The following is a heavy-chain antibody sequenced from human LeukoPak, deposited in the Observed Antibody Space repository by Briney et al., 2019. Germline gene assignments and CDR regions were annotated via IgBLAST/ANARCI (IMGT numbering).Heavy chain of an antibody. CDR2: IYYSGST. D-gene: IGHD6-13*01. CDR3: ARHDQQLVKGYFQH. Sequence: SETLSLTCTVSGGSISSSSYYWGWIRQPPGKGLEWIGSIYYSGSTYYNPSLKSRVTISVDTSKNQFSLKLSSVTAADTAVYYCARHDQQLVKGYFQHWGQGTLVTVSS. J-gene: IGHJ1*01. CDR1: GGSISSSSYY. V-gene: IGHV4-39*01.